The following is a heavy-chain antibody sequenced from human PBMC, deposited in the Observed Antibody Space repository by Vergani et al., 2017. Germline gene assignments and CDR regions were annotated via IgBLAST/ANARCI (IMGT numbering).Heavy chain of an antibody. CDR2: ISSSSSYI. V-gene: IGHV3-21*01. D-gene: IGHD6-19*01. CDR3: ARESKIAVAGTFYYYYYGMDV. Sequence: EVQLVESGGGLVKPGGSLRLSCAASGFTFSSYSMNWVRQAPGKGLEWVSSISSSSSYIYYADSVKGRFTISRDNAKNSLYLQMNSLRAEDTAVYYCARESKIAVAGTFYYYYYGMDVWGQGTTVTVSS. CDR1: GFTFSSYS. J-gene: IGHJ6*02.